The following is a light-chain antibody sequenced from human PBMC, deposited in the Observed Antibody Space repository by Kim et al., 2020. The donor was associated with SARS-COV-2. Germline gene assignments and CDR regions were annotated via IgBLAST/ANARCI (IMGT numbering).Light chain of an antibody. CDR2: EAS. Sequence: LSASVGDRVTITCRASQSVSNWLAWYQQKPGKAPKLLIYEASNLESAVPSRFSGSGSGTEFTLTISSVHPDDFATYYCQQYNRYSTFGQGTKLEI. J-gene: IGKJ2*01. V-gene: IGKV1-5*03. CDR3: QQYNRYST. CDR1: QSVSNW.